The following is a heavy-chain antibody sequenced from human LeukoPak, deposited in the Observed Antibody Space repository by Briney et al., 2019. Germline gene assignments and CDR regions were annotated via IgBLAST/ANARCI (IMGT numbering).Heavy chain of an antibody. V-gene: IGHV3-48*04. CDR1: GFTFSSYT. CDR3: ARESGFYGLSFDY. D-gene: IGHD4-17*01. Sequence: GGSLRLSCAASGFTFSSYTMNWVRQAPGKGLEWVSYITSASNTIYYGDSVKGRFTISRDNAKNSLYLQMNSLRVEDTAVYYCARESGFYGLSFDYWGQGAQVTVSS. J-gene: IGHJ4*02. CDR2: ITSASNTI.